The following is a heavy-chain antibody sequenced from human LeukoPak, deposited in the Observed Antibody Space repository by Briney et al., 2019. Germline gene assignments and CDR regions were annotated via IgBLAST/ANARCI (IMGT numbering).Heavy chain of an antibody. CDR3: TTDWLSSSWVDY. CDR2: IKSKTDGGTT. D-gene: IGHD6-13*01. V-gene: IGHV3-15*07. Sequence: PSETLSLTCAVSGASVSSGNWWNWARQSPGKGLEWVGRIKSKTDGGTTDYAAPVKGRFTISRDDSKNTLYLQMNSLKTEDTAVYYCTTDWLSSSWVDYWGQGTLVTVSS. J-gene: IGHJ4*02. CDR1: GASVSSGNW.